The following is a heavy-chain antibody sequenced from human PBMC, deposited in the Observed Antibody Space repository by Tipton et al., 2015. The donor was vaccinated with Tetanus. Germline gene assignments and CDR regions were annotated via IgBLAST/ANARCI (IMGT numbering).Heavy chain of an antibody. D-gene: IGHD6-13*01. CDR1: GASFRLGGYF. CDR2: IQNTGNT. J-gene: IGHJ3*01. V-gene: IGHV4-31*11. CDR3: GRDQVGYSDRGALDV. Sequence: TLSLTCDVSGASFRLGGYFWSWVRQHPGRGLEWIGNIQNTGNTHYNPSVESRASISVDTSTNQFYLRLRSVTVADPAVYYWGRDQVGYSDRGALDVWGRGAMVAVSS.